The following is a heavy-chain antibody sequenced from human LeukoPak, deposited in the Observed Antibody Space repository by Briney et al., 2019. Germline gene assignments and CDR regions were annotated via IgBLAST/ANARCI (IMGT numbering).Heavy chain of an antibody. Sequence: SETLSLTCAVYGGSFSGYYWSWIRQPPGKGPEWIGEINHSGSTNYNPSLKSRVTISVDTSKNQFSLKLSSVTAADTAVYYCARGRGYSSSWPFDYWGQGTLVTVSS. CDR2: INHSGST. J-gene: IGHJ4*02. CDR1: GGSFSGYY. V-gene: IGHV4-34*01. CDR3: ARGRGYSSSWPFDY. D-gene: IGHD6-13*01.